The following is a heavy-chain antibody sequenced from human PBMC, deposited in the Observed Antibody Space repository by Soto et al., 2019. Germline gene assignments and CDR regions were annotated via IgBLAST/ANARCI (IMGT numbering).Heavy chain of an antibody. CDR1: GGSISSSSYY. CDR3: ATHPPYGPLDH. D-gene: IGHD4-17*01. CDR2: IYYSENT. J-gene: IGHJ4*02. V-gene: IGHV4-39*01. Sequence: SETLSLTCTVSGGSISSSSYYWGWIRQPPGKGLEWIGSIYYSENTYYNPSLKSRVTISVDTSKNQFSLRLTSVTAADTAVYYCATHPPYGPLDHWGQGTLVTVPQ.